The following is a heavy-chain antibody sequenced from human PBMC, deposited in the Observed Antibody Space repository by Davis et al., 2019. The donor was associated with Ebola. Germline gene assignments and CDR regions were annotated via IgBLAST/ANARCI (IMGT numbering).Heavy chain of an antibody. CDR3: AREGDYFDSSGYLALFDD. CDR2: IYTSGCT. Sequence: PSETLSLTCTVSRGSISGYYWSWIRQPAGKGLEWIGRIYTSGCTDYNPSLKSRVTMSVDTSKNQISLQLTSVTAADTAVYYCAREGDYFDSSGYLALFDDWGQGTLVTVSS. CDR1: RGSISGYY. V-gene: IGHV4-4*07. D-gene: IGHD3-22*01. J-gene: IGHJ4*02.